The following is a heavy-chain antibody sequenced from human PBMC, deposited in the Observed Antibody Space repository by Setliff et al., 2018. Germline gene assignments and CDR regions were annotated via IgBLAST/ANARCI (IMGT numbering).Heavy chain of an antibody. V-gene: IGHV1-18*01. CDR2: INNYNFNT. D-gene: IGHD3-22*01. CDR1: GFTFTDYG. J-gene: IGHJ4*02. CDR3: ARINFYVSSGYYYAPEL. Sequence: GASVKVSCKSSGFTFTDYGITWVRQVPGHGLEWMGWINNYNFNTQYAQKFQGRVTVTTDTSTTTAYMELRSLRADDTAVYYCARINFYVSSGYYYAPELWGQGTTVTVSS.